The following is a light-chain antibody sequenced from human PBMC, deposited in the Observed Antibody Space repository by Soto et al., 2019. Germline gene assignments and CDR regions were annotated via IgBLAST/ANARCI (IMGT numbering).Light chain of an antibody. J-gene: IGKJ1*01. CDR3: MQPLENFRT. CDR1: ARLLHKNGYNY. V-gene: IGKV2-28*01. CDR2: LGS. Sequence: IVMTQSPLSLSVTPGEAASISCMSSARLLHKNGYNYVDWYMQKPGQSPQLPIYLGSNQASGVPDRFSGSGSDTYFTLKISRVEADDVGVYYCMQPLENFRTFGQGTKVDIK.